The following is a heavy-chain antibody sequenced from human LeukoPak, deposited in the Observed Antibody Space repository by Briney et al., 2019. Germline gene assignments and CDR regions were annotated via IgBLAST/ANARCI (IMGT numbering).Heavy chain of an antibody. D-gene: IGHD4-17*01. J-gene: IGHJ4*02. V-gene: IGHV3-30*18. CDR3: AKDRGDYGYYFDY. CDR1: AFTFSSYG. CDR2: ISYDGSNK. Sequence: GGSLRLSCAASAFTFSSYGMDWVRQAPGMGLEWVAVISYDGSNKYYADSVKGRFTISRDKSKNTLYLQMNSLRAEDTAVYYCAKDRGDYGYYFDYWGQGTLVTVSS.